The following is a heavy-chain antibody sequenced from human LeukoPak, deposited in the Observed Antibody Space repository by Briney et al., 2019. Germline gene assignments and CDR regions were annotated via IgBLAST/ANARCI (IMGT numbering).Heavy chain of an antibody. Sequence: SETLSLTCTVSGGSISSSSYYWGWIRQPPGKGLEWIGSIYYSGSTYYNPSLESRVTISVDTSKNQFSLKLSSVTAADTAVYYCARHDSNWNNVINWFDPWGQGTLVTVSS. CDR2: IYYSGST. V-gene: IGHV4-39*01. CDR3: ARHDSNWNNVINWFDP. CDR1: GGSISSSSYY. J-gene: IGHJ5*02. D-gene: IGHD1/OR15-1a*01.